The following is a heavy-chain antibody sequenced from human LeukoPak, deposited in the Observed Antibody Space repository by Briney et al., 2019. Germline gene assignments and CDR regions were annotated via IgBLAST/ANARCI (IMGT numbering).Heavy chain of an antibody. V-gene: IGHV1-69*02. J-gene: IGHJ4*02. D-gene: IGHD2/OR15-2a*01. CDR2: LIPIFLRT. Sequence: SVKVSCKASGGTFSSYTFSWVRQAPGQGLEWMGRLIPIFLRTDYAQKFRGRLTISADTSTDTVFMELSSLSSEDTAMYYCARCATSCNTGSCPYYLDYWGQGVLVTVSS. CDR3: ARCATSCNTGSCPYYLDY. CDR1: GGTFSSYT.